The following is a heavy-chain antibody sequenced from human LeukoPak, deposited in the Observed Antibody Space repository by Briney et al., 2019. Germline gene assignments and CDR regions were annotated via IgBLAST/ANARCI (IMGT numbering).Heavy chain of an antibody. Sequence: SETLSLTCTVSGGSINSYYWSWIRQPPGKGLEWIGYIYYSGSTNYNPSLKSRVTISVDTSKNQFSLKMSSVTAADTAVYYCARDLGIAVAGTRSYYYYGMDVWGQGTTVTVSS. CDR1: GGSINSYY. D-gene: IGHD6-19*01. J-gene: IGHJ6*02. V-gene: IGHV4-59*01. CDR2: IYYSGST. CDR3: ARDLGIAVAGTRSYYYYGMDV.